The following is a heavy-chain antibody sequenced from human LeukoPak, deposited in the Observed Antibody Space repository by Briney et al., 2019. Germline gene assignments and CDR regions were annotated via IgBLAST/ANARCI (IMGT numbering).Heavy chain of an antibody. CDR3: AKAARFQGSSCHGN. J-gene: IGHJ4*02. Sequence: GGSLRLSCAASGFTFSSSAMSWVRQAPGKGLEWVSSISGSGSGGSTYYADSVKGRFTISRDNSKNTLYLQMNSLIAEDTAVYYCAKAARFQGSSCHGNWGQGTLVTVSS. CDR2: ISGSGSGGST. CDR1: GFTFSSSA. D-gene: IGHD6-13*01. V-gene: IGHV3-23*01.